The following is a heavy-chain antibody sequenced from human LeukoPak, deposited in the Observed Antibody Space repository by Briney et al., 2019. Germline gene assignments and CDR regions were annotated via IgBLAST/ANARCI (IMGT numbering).Heavy chain of an antibody. Sequence: PSETLSLTCTVSGGSISSNYWSWIRQPPGKGLGWIGYIYYSGSTNYNSSPKSRVTISLDTSQNPFSLNLTSVTPADTAVYYCARTAKYYYGSETYYFFDYWGQGTLVTVSS. CDR1: GGSISSNY. J-gene: IGHJ4*02. D-gene: IGHD3-10*01. CDR2: IYYSGST. CDR3: ARTAKYYYGSETYYFFDY. V-gene: IGHV4-59*01.